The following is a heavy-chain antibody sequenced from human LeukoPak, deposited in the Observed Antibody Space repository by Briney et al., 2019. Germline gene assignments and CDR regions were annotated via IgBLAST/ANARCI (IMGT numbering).Heavy chain of an antibody. J-gene: IGHJ5*02. V-gene: IGHV1-46*01. CDR1: GYTFTGYY. Sequence: GASVKVSCKASGYTFTGYYMHWVRQAPGQGLEWMGWINPSGGSTSYAQKFQGRVTMTRDTSTSTVYMEVRSLRSDDTAVYYCARDGGGGWYVWFDPWGQGTLVTVSS. CDR3: ARDGGGGWYVWFDP. CDR2: INPSGGST. D-gene: IGHD6-19*01.